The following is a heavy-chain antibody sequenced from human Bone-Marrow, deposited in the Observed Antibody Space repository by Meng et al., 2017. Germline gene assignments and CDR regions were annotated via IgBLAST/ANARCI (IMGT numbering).Heavy chain of an antibody. CDR3: AREPGPRVGWFDP. CDR1: GGNFSSYA. Sequence: GDGTRRGVVGRFACKASGGNFSSYAISGVRQARRQGLEWMGGIIPIFGTANYAQKFQGRVTITADESTSTAYMELSSLRSEDTAVYYCAREPGPRVGWFDPWGQGTLVTVAS. J-gene: IGHJ5*02. D-gene: IGHD1-26*01. V-gene: IGHV1-69*01. CDR2: IIPIFGTA.